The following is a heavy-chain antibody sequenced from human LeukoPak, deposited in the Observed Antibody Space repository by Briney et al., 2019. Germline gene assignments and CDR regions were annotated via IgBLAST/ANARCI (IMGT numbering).Heavy chain of an antibody. J-gene: IGHJ4*02. V-gene: IGHV5-51*01. CDR1: GYSFTTFW. CDR2: IYPDDSDT. D-gene: IGHD6-13*01. CDR3: ARHQQLTTFDS. Sequence: GESLKISCKGSGYSFTTFWIAWVRQMPGKGLEWMGIIYPDDSDTRYSPSFQGQVTISADKSISTAYLQWSSLKASDTAIYYCARHQQLTTFDSWGQGTLVTVSS.